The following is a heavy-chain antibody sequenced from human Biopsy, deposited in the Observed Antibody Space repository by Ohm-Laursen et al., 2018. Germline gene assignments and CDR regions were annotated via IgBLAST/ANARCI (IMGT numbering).Heavy chain of an antibody. V-gene: IGHV4-39*07. D-gene: IGHD2/OR15-2a*01. CDR3: AKNLAVSPYALDI. J-gene: IGHJ3*02. CDR1: GVSINGGRYY. Sequence: TLSLTCTVSGVSINGGRYYWNWIRQTPGKGLEWIGEINHRGFTSNNPSLKSRVTISVDTSKNQFSLKLGSVTAADTAVYYCAKNLAVSPYALDIWGQGTMVTVSS. CDR2: INHRGFT.